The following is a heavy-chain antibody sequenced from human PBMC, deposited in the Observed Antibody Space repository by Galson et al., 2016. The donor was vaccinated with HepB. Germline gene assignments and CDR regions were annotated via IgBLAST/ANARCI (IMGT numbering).Heavy chain of an antibody. CDR2: ISWNSGSI. Sequence: SLRLSCAASGFTFDDYAMHWVRQAPGKGLEWVSGISWNSGSIGYADSMKGRFTISRDNAKNSLYLQMNSLRAEDTALYYCAKDITLDYSNYRGSYYYYYMDVWGKGTTVTVSS. J-gene: IGHJ6*03. CDR3: AKDITLDYSNYRGSYYYYYMDV. D-gene: IGHD4-11*01. V-gene: IGHV3-9*01. CDR1: GFTFDDYA.